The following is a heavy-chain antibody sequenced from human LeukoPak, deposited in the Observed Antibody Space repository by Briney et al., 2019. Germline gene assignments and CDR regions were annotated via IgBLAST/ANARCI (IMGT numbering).Heavy chain of an antibody. J-gene: IGHJ4*02. CDR3: ARDGSNFDPFDY. D-gene: IGHD4-11*01. Sequence: GGSLRLSCAASGFTFSSHEMNWVRQAPGKGLEWVSYISGSGSSIDYTESVEGRFSISRDNARNSLYLQMNSLRAEDTAVYYCARDGSNFDPFDYWGQGTLVTVSS. V-gene: IGHV3-48*03. CDR2: ISGSGSSI. CDR1: GFTFSSHE.